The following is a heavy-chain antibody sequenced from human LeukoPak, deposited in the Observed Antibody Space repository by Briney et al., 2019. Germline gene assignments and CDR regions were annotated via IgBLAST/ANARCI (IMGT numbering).Heavy chain of an antibody. V-gene: IGHV3-30*18. Sequence: GGSLRLSCAASGFTFSSYGMHWVRQAPGKGLEWVAVISYDGSTKYYADSVKGRFTISRDNSKNTLYLQMNSLRAEDTAVYYCAKGDAFDIWGQGTMVTVSS. CDR2: ISYDGSTK. CDR1: GFTFSSYG. CDR3: AKGDAFDI. J-gene: IGHJ3*02.